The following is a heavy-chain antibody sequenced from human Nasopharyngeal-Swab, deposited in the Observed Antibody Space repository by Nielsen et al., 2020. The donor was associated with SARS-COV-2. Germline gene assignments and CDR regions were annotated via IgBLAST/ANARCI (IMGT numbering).Heavy chain of an antibody. V-gene: IGHV5-51*01. D-gene: IGHD6-6*01. CDR2: IYPGDSDT. CDR3: ARDEGVYSSSSRGAFDI. CDR1: GYSFTSYW. Sequence: KVSCKGSGYSFTSYWIGWVRQMPGKGLEWMGIIYPGDSDTRYSPSFQGQVTISAYKSISTAYLQWSSLKASDTAMYYCARDEGVYSSSSRGAFDIWGQGTMVTVSS. J-gene: IGHJ3*02.